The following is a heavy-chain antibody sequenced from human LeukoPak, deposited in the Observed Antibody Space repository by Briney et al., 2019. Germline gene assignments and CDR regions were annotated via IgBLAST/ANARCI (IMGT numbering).Heavy chain of an antibody. CDR2: ISYDGSNK. J-gene: IGHJ4*02. CDR3: AKARRSQGIDY. CDR1: GFTFSSYG. D-gene: IGHD2-15*01. V-gene: IGHV3-30*18. Sequence: PGGSLRLPCAASGFTFSSYGMHWVRQAPGKGLEWVAVISYDGSNKYYADSVKGRFTISRDNSKNTLYLQMNSLRAEDTAVYYCAKARRSQGIDYWGQGTLVTVSS.